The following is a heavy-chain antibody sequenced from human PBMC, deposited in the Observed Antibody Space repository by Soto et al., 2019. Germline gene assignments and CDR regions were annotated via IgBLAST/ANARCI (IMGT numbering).Heavy chain of an antibody. CDR3: ARDSSTLMVYAIIYYYYGMDV. V-gene: IGHV1-18*04. Sequence: ASVKVSCKASGYTFTSYGISWVRQAPGQGLEWMGWISAYNGNTNYAQKLQGRVTMTTDTSTSTAYMELRSLRSDDTAVYYCARDSSTLMVYAIIYYYYGMDVWGQGTTVTVSS. J-gene: IGHJ6*02. CDR1: GYTFTSYG. CDR2: ISAYNGNT. D-gene: IGHD2-8*01.